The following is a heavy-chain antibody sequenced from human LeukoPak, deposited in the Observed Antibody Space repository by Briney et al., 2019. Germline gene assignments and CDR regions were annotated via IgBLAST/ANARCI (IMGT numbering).Heavy chain of an antibody. Sequence: PGGSLRLSCSASGFTFSSYAMHWVRQAPGKGLEWVAVISYDGSNKYYADSVKGRFTISRDNSKNTLYLQMNSLRAEDTAVYYCARERLSSGYPNFDYWGQGTLVTVSS. D-gene: IGHD3-22*01. V-gene: IGHV3-30-3*01. CDR3: ARERLSSGYPNFDY. CDR1: GFTFSSYA. CDR2: ISYDGSNK. J-gene: IGHJ4*02.